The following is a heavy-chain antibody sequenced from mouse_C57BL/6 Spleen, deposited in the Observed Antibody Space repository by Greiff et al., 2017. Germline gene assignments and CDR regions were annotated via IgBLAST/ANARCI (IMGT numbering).Heavy chain of an antibody. V-gene: IGHV3-6*01. Sequence: EVQLQQSGPGLVKPSQSLSLTCSVTGYSITSGYYWNWIRQFPGNKLEWMGYISYDGSNNYNPSLQNRISITRDTSKNQFFLKLISVPTEDTATDYCARAGPRRLFDYWGQGTTLTVSS. J-gene: IGHJ2*01. CDR1: GYSITSGYY. CDR2: ISYDGSN. CDR3: ARAGPRRLFDY.